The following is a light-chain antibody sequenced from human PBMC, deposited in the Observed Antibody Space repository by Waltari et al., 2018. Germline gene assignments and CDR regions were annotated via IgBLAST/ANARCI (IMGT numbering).Light chain of an antibody. CDR2: DVS. Sequence: EIVLTQSPATLSLSPGERATLSCRASQTVGTYLAWYQHKAGQAPRLLIYDVSKRAPGIPARFSGSGSGTDFTLTISSLEPEDSAIYFCQQRKYWPPLTFGGGTNVMIK. J-gene: IGKJ4*01. V-gene: IGKV3-11*01. CDR1: QTVGTY. CDR3: QQRKYWPPLT.